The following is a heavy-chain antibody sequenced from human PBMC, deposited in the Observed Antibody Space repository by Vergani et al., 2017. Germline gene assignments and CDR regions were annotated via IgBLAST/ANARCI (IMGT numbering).Heavy chain of an antibody. Sequence: QVQLVQSGAEVKKPGASVKVSCKASGYTFTSYGISWVRQAPGQGLEWMGWISAYNGNTNYAQKLQGRVTITADKSTSTAYMELSSLRSEDTAVYYCARAPHYYYDSSGYYLWGRGTLVTVSS. D-gene: IGHD3-22*01. J-gene: IGHJ2*01. CDR2: ISAYNGNT. V-gene: IGHV1-18*01. CDR3: ARAPHYYYDSSGYYL. CDR1: GYTFTSYG.